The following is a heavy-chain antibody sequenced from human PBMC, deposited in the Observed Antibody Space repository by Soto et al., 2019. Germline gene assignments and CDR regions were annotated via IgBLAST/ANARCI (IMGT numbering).Heavy chain of an antibody. Sequence: QVQLQESGPGLVKPSQTLSLTCTVSGGSISSGDYYWSWIRQPPGKGLERIGYIYYSGSTYYNPSLKSRLTISVDTSKNQFSLRLSSVTAADTAVYYCASSRYGYIFYDYWGQGTLVTVSS. V-gene: IGHV4-30-4*01. CDR2: IYYSGST. J-gene: IGHJ4*02. CDR1: GGSISSGDYY. D-gene: IGHD5-18*01. CDR3: ASSRYGYIFYDY.